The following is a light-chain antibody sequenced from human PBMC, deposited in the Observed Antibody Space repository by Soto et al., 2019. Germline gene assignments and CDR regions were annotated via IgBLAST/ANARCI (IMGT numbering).Light chain of an antibody. Sequence: EIVLTQSPGTLSLSPGERATLSCRASQSVSSSYLAWYQQKPGQAPRLLIYGASSRATGIPDRFSGAGSGTEFTLTISRVAPEDYAVYYCQHYGRSPYTFGEGTKVDIK. CDR1: QSVSSSY. CDR2: GAS. V-gene: IGKV3-20*01. CDR3: QHYGRSPYT. J-gene: IGKJ2*01.